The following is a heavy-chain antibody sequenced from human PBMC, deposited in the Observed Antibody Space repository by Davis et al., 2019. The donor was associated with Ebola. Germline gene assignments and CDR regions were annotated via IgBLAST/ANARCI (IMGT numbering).Heavy chain of an antibody. CDR2: ISYDGTYK. D-gene: IGHD3-10*01. J-gene: IGHJ4*02. CDR3: ASDRGYSSGSGTYPVF. CDR1: GFTFNEHG. Sequence: GSLRLSCAASGFTFNEHGMHWVRQAPGKGLEWVAVISYDGTYKFYADFVRGRFSISRDNSKNTLYLQINSLGSEDTAVYYCASDRGYSSGSGTYPVFWGQGTLVTVSS. V-gene: IGHV3-30*03.